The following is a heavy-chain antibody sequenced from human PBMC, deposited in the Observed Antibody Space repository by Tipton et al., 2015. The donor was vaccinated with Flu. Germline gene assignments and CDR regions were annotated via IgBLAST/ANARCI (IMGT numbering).Heavy chain of an antibody. CDR1: GGSISQYY. D-gene: IGHD5-12*01. CDR2: IYYTGST. Sequence: TLSLTCSVSGGSISQYYWSWIRQPPGKGLEWIGYIYYTGSTHYNPSLKSRVIISVDTSQNVLSLQLSSVIAADTAVYYCARDVSGYSGYVHWGQGTLVTVSS. V-gene: IGHV4-59*12. CDR3: ARDVSGYSGYVH. J-gene: IGHJ4*02.